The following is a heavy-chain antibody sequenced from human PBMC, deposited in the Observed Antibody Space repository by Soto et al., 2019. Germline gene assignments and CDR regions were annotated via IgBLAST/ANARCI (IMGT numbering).Heavy chain of an antibody. J-gene: IGHJ4*02. D-gene: IGHD3-22*01. V-gene: IGHV4-34*01. CDR3: ARGIYYYDSSGYNSSFDY. CDR1: GGSFSGYY. CDR2: INHSGST. Sequence: QVQLQQWGAGLLKPSETLSLTCAVYGGSFSGYYWSWIRQPPGKGLEWIGEINHSGSTNYNPSLKSRVTISVDTSTTQFSLKLSSVTSADTAVYYCARGIYYYDSSGYNSSFDYWGQGTLVTVSS.